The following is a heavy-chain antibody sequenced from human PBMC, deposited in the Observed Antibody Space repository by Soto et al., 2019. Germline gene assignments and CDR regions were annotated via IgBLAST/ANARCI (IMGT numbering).Heavy chain of an antibody. D-gene: IGHD3-22*01. V-gene: IGHV3-11*01. Sequence: QVQLVESGGGLVKPGGTLRLSCAASGFTFSDYYMSWIRQAPGKGLEWISYISNSGSTIYYADSVKGRFTISRDNAKNALYLQINSLRAEDTAVYYCARDSSGYYHHVFDYWGQGTLVTVSS. CDR2: ISNSGSTI. CDR1: GFTFSDYY. CDR3: ARDSSGYYHHVFDY. J-gene: IGHJ4*02.